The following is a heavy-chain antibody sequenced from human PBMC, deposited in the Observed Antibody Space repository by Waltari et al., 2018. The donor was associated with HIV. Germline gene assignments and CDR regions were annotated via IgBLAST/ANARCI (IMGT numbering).Heavy chain of an antibody. V-gene: IGHV3-30*18. CDR3: VKDGCSSGWCFDY. D-gene: IGHD6-19*01. CDR1: GFSFTLYG. CDR2: ISPDGSDK. Sequence: VQLVESGGGVVQPGGSLRLSCGASGFSFTLYGIHWVRRAPGKGLEVVAFISPDGSDKFFGDSGKGRVTISRDNSKNTVNLQMHSLRVNDTATYFCVKDGCSSGWCFDYWGQGTLVTVSS. J-gene: IGHJ4*02.